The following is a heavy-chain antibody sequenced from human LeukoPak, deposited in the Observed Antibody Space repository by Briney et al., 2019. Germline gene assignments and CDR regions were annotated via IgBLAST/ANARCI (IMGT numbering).Heavy chain of an antibody. D-gene: IGHD2-2*01. CDR1: GFTFCSFA. V-gene: IGHV3-33*01. CDR3: ARGCCSGISGYPNWFDL. CDR2: IWSDGSNQ. J-gene: IGHJ5*02. Sequence: PGTSLRLSCAASGFTFCSFAMHWVRQAPGKGLEWVAVIWSDGSNQYYADSLKGRFTISRDNARNSQYLQMNSLRAEDTAVYYCARGCCSGISGYPNWFDLWGQGTLVSVSS.